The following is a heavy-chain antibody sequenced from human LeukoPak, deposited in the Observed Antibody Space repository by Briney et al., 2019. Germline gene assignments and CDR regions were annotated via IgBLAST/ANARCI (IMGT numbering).Heavy chain of an antibody. CDR1: GYTFTSYD. Sequence: ASVKVSCKASGYTFTSYDINWVRQATGQGLEWMGWMNPNSGNTGYAQKFQGRVTMTRNTSISTAYVELSSLRSEDTAVYYCARMCDFWSGYYRALDYWGQGTLVTVSS. CDR3: ARMCDFWSGYYRALDY. J-gene: IGHJ4*02. D-gene: IGHD3-3*01. CDR2: MNPNSGNT. V-gene: IGHV1-8*01.